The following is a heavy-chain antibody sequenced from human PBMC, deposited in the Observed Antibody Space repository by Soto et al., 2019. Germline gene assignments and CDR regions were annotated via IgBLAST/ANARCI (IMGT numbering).Heavy chain of an antibody. CDR1: GFTFTSSA. CDR2: IVVGSGNT. Sequence: EASVKVSCKASGFTFTSSAVQWVRQARGQRLEWIGRIVVGSGNTNYAQKFQERVTITRDMSTSTAYMELSSLRSEDTAVYYCAAGKSLSSGWSPIYYYYGMDVWGQGTTVTVSS. J-gene: IGHJ6*02. D-gene: IGHD6-19*01. CDR3: AAGKSLSSGWSPIYYYYGMDV. V-gene: IGHV1-58*01.